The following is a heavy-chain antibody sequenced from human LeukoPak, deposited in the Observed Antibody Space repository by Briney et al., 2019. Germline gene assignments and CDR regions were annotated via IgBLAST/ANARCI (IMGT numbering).Heavy chain of an antibody. CDR3: ARDTIAAAGSDY. V-gene: IGHV1-8*01. CDR1: GYTFTSYD. CDR2: MNPNSGNT. J-gene: IGHJ4*02. Sequence: ASVKVSCKASGYTFTSYDINWVRQATGQGLEWMGWMNPNSGNTGYAQKFQGRVTMTRNTSISTAYMKLSSLRSEDTAVYYCARDTIAAAGSDYWGQGTLVTVSS. D-gene: IGHD6-13*01.